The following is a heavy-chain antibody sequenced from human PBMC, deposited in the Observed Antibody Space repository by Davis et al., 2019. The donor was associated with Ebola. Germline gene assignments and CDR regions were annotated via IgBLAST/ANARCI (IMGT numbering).Heavy chain of an antibody. CDR2: IKQDGSEK. CDR3: ARVGADYDFWSGYYYNWFDP. CDR1: GFTFSSYA. Sequence: PGGSLRLSCAASGFTFSSYAMHWVRQAPGKGLEWVANIKQDGSEKYYVDSVKGRFTISRDNAKNSLYLQMNSLRAEDTAVYYCARVGADYDFWSGYYYNWFDPWGQGTLVTVSS. J-gene: IGHJ5*02. D-gene: IGHD3-3*01. V-gene: IGHV3-7*01.